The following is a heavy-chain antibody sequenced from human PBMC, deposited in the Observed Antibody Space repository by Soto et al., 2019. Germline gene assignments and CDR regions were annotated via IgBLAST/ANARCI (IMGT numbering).Heavy chain of an antibody. Sequence: QVPLQESGPGLVKPSETLSLTCTVSGDSMSPFYWNWIRQSPGKGLEWIGYIYYSGNTNYHPSLKSRVAISVDTSKNQFYLKLRSVTAADTAVYYCARGVYDYWSGYYAGSGLDVWGQGTTVTVSS. CDR3: ARGVYDYWSGYYAGSGLDV. J-gene: IGHJ6*02. CDR2: IYYSGNT. V-gene: IGHV4-59*13. D-gene: IGHD3-3*01. CDR1: GDSMSPFY.